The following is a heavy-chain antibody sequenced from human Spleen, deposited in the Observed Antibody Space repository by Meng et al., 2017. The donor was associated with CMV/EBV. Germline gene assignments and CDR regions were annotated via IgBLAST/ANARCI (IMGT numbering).Heavy chain of an antibody. D-gene: IGHD3-3*01. CDR2: IYYSGST. CDR1: GASNSSCHW. CDR3: ARDGPTIFDY. Sequence: VQWHESGPGLVKPSEILLLNCVVSGASNSSCHWCNWVRQPPGEGLEWIGDIYYSGSTYYNLYLKSRVTISVETSKNQFSLKLSSVTAADTAVYYCARDGPTIFDYWGQGTLVTVSS. J-gene: IGHJ4*02. V-gene: IGHV4-4*02.